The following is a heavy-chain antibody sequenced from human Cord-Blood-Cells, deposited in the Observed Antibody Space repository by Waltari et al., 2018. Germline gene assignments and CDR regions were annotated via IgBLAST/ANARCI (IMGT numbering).Heavy chain of an antibody. CDR3: AREITMIVVVKRGWFDP. Sequence: QVQLVQSGAEVKKPGSSVKVSCKASGGTFSSYAISWVRQAPGQGLEWMGGIIPIRGIANYAQKFQGRVTITADKSTSTAYMELSSLRSEDTAVYYCAREITMIVVVKRGWFDPWGQGTLVTVSS. CDR1: GGTFSSYA. D-gene: IGHD3-22*01. CDR2: IIPIRGIA. J-gene: IGHJ5*02. V-gene: IGHV1-69*10.